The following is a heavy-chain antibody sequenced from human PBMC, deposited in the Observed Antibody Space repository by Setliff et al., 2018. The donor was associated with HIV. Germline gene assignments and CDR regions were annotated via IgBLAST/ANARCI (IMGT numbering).Heavy chain of an antibody. J-gene: IGHJ4*02. V-gene: IGHV1-69*04. D-gene: IGHD1-20*01. CDR1: GGTFSSYG. CDR3: ATPYITGSLAGHFDN. Sequence: GASVKVSCKTSGGTFSSYGFTWVRQAPGQGLEWMGRIVPILGITNYAQGFQGRVTIIADKSTSTAYMELNSLTSEDTAMYYCATPYITGSLAGHFDNWGQGTLVTVSS. CDR2: IVPILGIT.